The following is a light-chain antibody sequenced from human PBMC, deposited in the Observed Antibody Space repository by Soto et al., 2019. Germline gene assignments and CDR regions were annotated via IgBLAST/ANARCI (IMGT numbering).Light chain of an antibody. J-gene: IGKJ2*01. V-gene: IGKV3-11*01. CDR2: DAS. CDR1: QSVGDY. Sequence: EIVLTQSPATLSLSLGERATLSCRASQSVGDYLAWYQQQPGQPPRLLISDASNRAAGIPARFSGSGSGTDFTLTSISLEPDDFAVYYCQQRGNLYTFGQGTKLEIK. CDR3: QQRGNLYT.